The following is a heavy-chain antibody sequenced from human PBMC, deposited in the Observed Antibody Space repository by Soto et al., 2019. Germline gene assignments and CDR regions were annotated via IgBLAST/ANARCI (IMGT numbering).Heavy chain of an antibody. CDR3: ARRYKSAGWFDP. Sequence: QVQLVQSGAEVKKPGASVRVSCQASGYSFNTYAIPWVRQAPGQGLEWMGWINTANGNTEYSQKFQRRVTFTRDTSATTAYMELSSLRSEDTATYYCARRYKSAGWFDPWGQGTLVTVSS. D-gene: IGHD1-1*01. CDR2: INTANGNT. J-gene: IGHJ5*02. V-gene: IGHV1-3*04. CDR1: GYSFNTYA.